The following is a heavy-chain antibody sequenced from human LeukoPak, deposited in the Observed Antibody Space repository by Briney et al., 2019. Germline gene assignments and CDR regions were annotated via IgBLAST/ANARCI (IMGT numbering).Heavy chain of an antibody. J-gene: IGHJ5*02. CDR1: GYTFTGYY. CDR3: ARARLVGATNWFDP. CDR2: INPNSGGT. D-gene: IGHD1-26*01. Sequence: GASVKVSCKASGYTFTGYYMHWVRQAPGQGLEWMGWINPNSGGTNYARKFQGRVTMTRDTSISTGYMELSRLRSDDTAVYYCARARLVGATNWFDPWGQGTLVTVPS. V-gene: IGHV1-2*02.